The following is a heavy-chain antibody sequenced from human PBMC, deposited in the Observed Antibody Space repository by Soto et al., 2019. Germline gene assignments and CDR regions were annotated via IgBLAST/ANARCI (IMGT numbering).Heavy chain of an antibody. CDR2: VIPILGMA. V-gene: IGHV1-69*04. CDR1: GGTFSSYS. D-gene: IGHD2-2*01. CDR3: ARGGAVVVPGAVDRHNLCDP. Sequence: ASVEVSCKASGGTFSSYSFSWVRQAPGQGLEWMGRVIPILGMANYAQKFQGRVTITADKSTSTVYMEMSSLRSEDTAVYYCARGGAVVVPGAVDRHNLCDPWGQGTLVTVSS. J-gene: IGHJ5*02.